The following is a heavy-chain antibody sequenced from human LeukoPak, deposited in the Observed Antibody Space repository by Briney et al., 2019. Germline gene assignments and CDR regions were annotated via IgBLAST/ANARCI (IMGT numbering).Heavy chain of an antibody. D-gene: IGHD6-19*01. V-gene: IGHV3-11*01. CDR3: ARNTHYSSGWSSY. CDR1: GFTFSDYY. CDR2: ISSGGSTI. J-gene: IGHJ4*02. Sequence: GGSLRLSCAASGFTFSDYYMSWIRQAPGKGLEWVSYISSGGSTIYYADSVKGRFTISRDNAKNSLYLQMNSLRAEDTAVYYCARNTHYSSGWSSYWGQGTLVTVSS.